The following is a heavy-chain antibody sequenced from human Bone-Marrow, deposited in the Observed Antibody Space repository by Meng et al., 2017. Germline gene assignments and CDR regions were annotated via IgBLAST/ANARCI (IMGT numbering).Heavy chain of an antibody. V-gene: IGHV3-21*01. Sequence: GESLKISCAASGFTFSSYSMNWVRQAPGKGLEWVSSISSSSYIYYADSVKGRFTISRDNAKNSLYLQMNSLRAEDTAVYYCARVPYCSGGSCYSAAFDIWGQGKMVTV. D-gene: IGHD2-15*01. J-gene: IGHJ3*02. CDR2: ISSSSYI. CDR3: ARVPYCSGGSCYSAAFDI. CDR1: GFTFSSYS.